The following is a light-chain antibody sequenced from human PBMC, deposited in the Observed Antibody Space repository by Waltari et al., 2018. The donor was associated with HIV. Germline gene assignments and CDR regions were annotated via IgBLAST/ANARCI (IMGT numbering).Light chain of an antibody. Sequence: DIVMTQSPDSLPVSLGERATINCTSSRSILYSSDNRNYLAWYQQKARQPPKLLISWASTRESGVPDRFSDSGSGTDFTLTITRLQAEDVAVYHCQQYFRIPPTFGGGTKVEIK. CDR1: RSILYSSDNRNY. CDR2: WAS. CDR3: QQYFRIPPT. J-gene: IGKJ4*01. V-gene: IGKV4-1*01.